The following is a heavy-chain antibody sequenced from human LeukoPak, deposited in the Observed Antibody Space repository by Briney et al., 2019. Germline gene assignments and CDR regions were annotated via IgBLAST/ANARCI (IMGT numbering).Heavy chain of an antibody. D-gene: IGHD6-13*01. CDR2: IYYSGST. J-gene: IGHJ4*02. Sequence: SETLSLTCTVSGGSISSSSYYWGWIRQPPGKGLEWIGSIYYSGSTYYNPSLKSRVTISVDTSKNQFSLKLSSVTAADTAVYYCASISTIAVAGNAFDYWGQGTLVTVSS. CDR3: ASISTIAVAGNAFDY. V-gene: IGHV4-39*01. CDR1: GGSISSSSYY.